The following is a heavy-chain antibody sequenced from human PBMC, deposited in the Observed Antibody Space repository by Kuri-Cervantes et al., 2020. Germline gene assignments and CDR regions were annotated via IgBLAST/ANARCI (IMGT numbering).Heavy chain of an antibody. Sequence: GGSLRLSCAASGFTFSSYSMNWVRQAQGKGLEWVSSISSSSSYIYYADSVKGRFTISRDNAKNSLYLQMNSLRAEDTAVYYCARARVMYYYDSSGRIDYWGQGTLVTVSS. D-gene: IGHD3-22*01. J-gene: IGHJ4*02. CDR1: GFTFSSYS. CDR2: ISSSSSYI. CDR3: ARARVMYYYDSSGRIDY. V-gene: IGHV3-21*01.